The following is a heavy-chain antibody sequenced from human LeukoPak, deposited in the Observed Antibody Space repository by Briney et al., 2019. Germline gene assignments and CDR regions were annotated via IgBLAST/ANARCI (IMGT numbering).Heavy chain of an antibody. CDR1: GFTFSSYA. Sequence: GGYLRLSCAASGFTFSSYAMSWVRQAAGKGLEWVSVISGSGGSTYYADSVKGRFTISRDNSKNTLYLQMHSMRAEETAVYYYGKDRLVVVAATPFDCWGQGTLVTVSS. CDR2: ISGSGGST. CDR3: GKDRLVVVAATPFDC. D-gene: IGHD2-15*01. V-gene: IGHV3-23*01. J-gene: IGHJ4*02.